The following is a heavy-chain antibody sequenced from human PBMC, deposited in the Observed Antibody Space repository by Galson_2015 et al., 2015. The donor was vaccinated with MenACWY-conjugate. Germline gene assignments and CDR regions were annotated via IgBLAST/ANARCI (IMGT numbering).Heavy chain of an antibody. J-gene: IGHJ4*02. CDR3: AREGAILRYFDYFKPFEN. V-gene: IGHV4-4*02. Sequence: ETLSLTCTVSGDSISSSNWWNWVRQSPGKGLEWIGEIYHLGNANYNPSLKSRVTMSIDNSNNQFSLHLKSLTAADTAVYYCAREGAILRYFDYFKPFENWGQGTLVTVSS. D-gene: IGHD3-9*01. CDR1: GDSISSSNW. CDR2: IYHLGNA.